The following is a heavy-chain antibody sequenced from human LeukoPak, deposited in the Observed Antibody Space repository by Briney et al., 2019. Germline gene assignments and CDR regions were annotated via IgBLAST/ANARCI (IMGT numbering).Heavy chain of an antibody. J-gene: IGHJ4*02. CDR2: INAGNGNT. D-gene: IGHD4-11*01. CDR1: GYTFTSYA. CDR3: ARDRGLMTTVTEYYFDY. Sequence: ASVKVSCKASGYTFTSYAMHWVRQVPGQRLEWMGWINAGNGNTKYSQEFQGRVTITRDTSASTAYMELSSLRSEDMAVYYCARDRGLMTTVTEYYFDYWGQGTLVAVSS. V-gene: IGHV1-3*03.